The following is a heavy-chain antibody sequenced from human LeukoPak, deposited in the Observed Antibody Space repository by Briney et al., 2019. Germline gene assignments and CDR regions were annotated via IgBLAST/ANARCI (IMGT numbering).Heavy chain of an antibody. D-gene: IGHD6-13*01. J-gene: IGHJ4*02. V-gene: IGHV3-30*04. CDR1: GFTFNTYT. CDR3: ASIAARLGLDY. CDR2: ISYDGSNK. Sequence: GGSLRLSCAASGFTFNTYTMHWVRQAPGKGLEWVAVISYDGSNKYYADSVKGRFTISRDNSKNTLYLQMNSLRAEDTAVYYCASIAARLGLDYWGQGTLVTVSS.